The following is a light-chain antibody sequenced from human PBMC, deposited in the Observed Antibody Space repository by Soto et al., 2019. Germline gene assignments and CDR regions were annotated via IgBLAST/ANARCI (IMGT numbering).Light chain of an antibody. CDR3: QEYKWYST. Sequence: DIQMTQSPSTLSASVGDRVTITCRASQSISSWLAWYQQKPGKAPKLLIYKASSLESGVASRFSGSGSETEFILTISSLQPDDVASYYRQEYKWYSTFGQGTKLEIK. CDR1: QSISSW. V-gene: IGKV1-5*03. J-gene: IGKJ2*01. CDR2: KAS.